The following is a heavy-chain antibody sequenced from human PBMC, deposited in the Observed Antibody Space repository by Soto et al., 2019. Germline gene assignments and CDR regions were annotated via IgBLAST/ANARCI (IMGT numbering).Heavy chain of an antibody. D-gene: IGHD4-17*01. Sequence: EVQILESGGGLIQPGGSLRLSCAASGFSFSTFAMPWVRQAPGKGLEWVSTIISTGISTYYADSVKGRFTISRANSKNNLLLKMKSLRAEDTAVYYCAKGNYGDYGGFDPWGQGTLVTVSS. CDR1: GFSFSTFA. CDR2: IISTGIST. CDR3: AKGNYGDYGGFDP. J-gene: IGHJ5*02. V-gene: IGHV3-23*01.